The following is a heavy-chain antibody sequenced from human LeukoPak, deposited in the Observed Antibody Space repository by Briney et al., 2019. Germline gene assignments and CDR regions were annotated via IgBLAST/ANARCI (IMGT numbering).Heavy chain of an antibody. D-gene: IGHD5-18*01. Sequence: ASVKVSCKASGYTFTSYAMNWVRQAPGQGLEWMGWINTNTGNPTYAQGFTGRFVFSLDTSVSTAYPQISSLKAEDTAVYYCARGGYSYGLRFFDYWGQGTLVTVSP. V-gene: IGHV7-4-1*02. CDR1: GYTFTSYA. J-gene: IGHJ4*02. CDR2: INTNTGNP. CDR3: ARGGYSYGLRFFDY.